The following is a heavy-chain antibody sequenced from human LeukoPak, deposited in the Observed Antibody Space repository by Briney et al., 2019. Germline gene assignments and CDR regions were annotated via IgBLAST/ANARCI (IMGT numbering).Heavy chain of an antibody. D-gene: IGHD3-10*01. V-gene: IGHV3-21*01. CDR3: ARAVYYYGSGSYYPLRY. J-gene: IGHJ4*02. Sequence: GGSLRLSCAASGFTFSSYSMNWVRQAPGKGLEWVSSISSSSSYIYYADSVKGRFTISRGNAKNSLYLQMNSLRAEDTAVYYCARAVYYYGSGSYYPLRYWGQGTLVTVSS. CDR1: GFTFSSYS. CDR2: ISSSSSYI.